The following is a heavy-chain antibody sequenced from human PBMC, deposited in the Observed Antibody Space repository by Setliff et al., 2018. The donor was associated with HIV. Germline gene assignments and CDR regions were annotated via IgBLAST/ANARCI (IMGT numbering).Heavy chain of an antibody. CDR3: ARQRDFDWLLQNYYYMDV. Sequence: KASETMSLTCTVSGGSISSRDYCWGWIRQPPGKGLEWIGSMSYSGSAYYNPSLKSRVTISVDASKSQSSLRLSSVTAADTAVYYCARQRDFDWLLQNYYYMDVWGKGATVTVSS. J-gene: IGHJ6*03. CDR2: MSYSGSA. D-gene: IGHD3-9*01. V-gene: IGHV4-39*01. CDR1: GGSISSRDYC.